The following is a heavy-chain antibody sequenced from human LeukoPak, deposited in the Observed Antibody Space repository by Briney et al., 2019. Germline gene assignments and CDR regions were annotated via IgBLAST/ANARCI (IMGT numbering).Heavy chain of an antibody. CDR1: GGSIKNNY. J-gene: IGHJ2*01. Sequence: TSETLSLTCTVSGGSIKNNYWSWIRQPPGKALEWIGYVYSNGNTSYNPSLKSRVTMSIETSKNQFSLKVPSVTAADTAVYYCAGGTFDGPLYGTYWYFHVWGRGTLVAVSS. CDR2: VYSNGNT. V-gene: IGHV4-59*01. D-gene: IGHD1-14*01. CDR3: AGGTFDGPLYGTYWYFHV.